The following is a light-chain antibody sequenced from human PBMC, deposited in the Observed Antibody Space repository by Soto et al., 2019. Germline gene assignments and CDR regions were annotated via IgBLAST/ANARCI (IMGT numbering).Light chain of an antibody. J-gene: IGLJ1*01. CDR2: GNS. CDR1: SSNIGSNI. Sequence: QSVLTQPPSASGTPGQRVTISCSGSSSNIGSNIVHWYQQLPGTAPKLLIYGNSQRPSGVPDRISGSKSGTSASLAIRGIQSEDEGDYYCASWDGSLNAYVFGTGTKVTV. CDR3: ASWDGSLNAYV. V-gene: IGLV1-44*01.